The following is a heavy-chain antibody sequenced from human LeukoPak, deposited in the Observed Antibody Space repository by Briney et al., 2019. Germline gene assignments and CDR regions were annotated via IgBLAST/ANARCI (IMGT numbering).Heavy chain of an antibody. CDR1: GFTFSSYG. Sequence: PGGSLRLSCAASGFTFSSYGMHWVRQAPGKGLEWVAVIWYDGSNKYYADFVKGRFTISRDNSKNTLYLQMNSLRAEDTAVYYCARDGVDSYGMDVWGQGTTVTVSS. V-gene: IGHV3-33*01. CDR3: ARDGVDSYGMDV. D-gene: IGHD3-16*01. J-gene: IGHJ6*02. CDR2: IWYDGSNK.